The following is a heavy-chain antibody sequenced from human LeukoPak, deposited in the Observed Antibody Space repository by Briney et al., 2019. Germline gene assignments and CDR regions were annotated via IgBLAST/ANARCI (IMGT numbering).Heavy chain of an antibody. J-gene: IGHJ6*03. D-gene: IGHD6-6*01. V-gene: IGHV1-69*05. CDR3: ASRIAARPNYYYYMDV. CDR1: GGTFSSYA. CDR2: IIPIFGTA. Sequence: GASVKVSCKASGGTFSSYAISWVRQAPGQGLEWMGRIIPIFGTANYAQKFQGRVTITTDESTSTAYMELSSLRSEDTAVYYCASRIAARPNYYYYMDVWGKGTTVTVSS.